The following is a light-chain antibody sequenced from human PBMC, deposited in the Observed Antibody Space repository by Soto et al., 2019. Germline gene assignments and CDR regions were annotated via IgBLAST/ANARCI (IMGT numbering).Light chain of an antibody. CDR3: QQRSIWPLT. Sequence: EIVLTQSPATVSLSPGERATLSCRASQSVGSYLVWFQQKPGQAPRLLIYDASKRATGIPARFSGSGSGTDFTLTISSLEPEEFAVYYCQQRSIWPLTFGPGTKVDVK. V-gene: IGKV3-11*01. J-gene: IGKJ3*01. CDR2: DAS. CDR1: QSVGSY.